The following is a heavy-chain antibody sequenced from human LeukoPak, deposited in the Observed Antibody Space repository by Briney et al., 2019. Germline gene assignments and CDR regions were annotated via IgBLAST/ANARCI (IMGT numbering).Heavy chain of an antibody. CDR3: AKDLAGSGSYSFDY. Sequence: GGSLRLSCVASGLTVTNNYMSWVRQAPGKGLEWVSAISGSGGSTYYADSVKGRFTISRDNSKNTLYLQMNSLRAEDTAVYYCAKDLAGSGSYSFDYWGQGTLVTVSS. CDR1: GLTVTNNY. V-gene: IGHV3-23*01. D-gene: IGHD1-26*01. CDR2: ISGSGGST. J-gene: IGHJ4*02.